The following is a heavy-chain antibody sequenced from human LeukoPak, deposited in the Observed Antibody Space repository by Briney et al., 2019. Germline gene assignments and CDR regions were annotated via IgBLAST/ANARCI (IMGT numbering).Heavy chain of an antibody. Sequence: GGSLRLSCAASGFTFSNYGMHWVRQTPGKGLEWVAFIRHDGNSKLYADSVKGRFTISRDNSKNALYLQMDSLRDEDTAVYYCAKGYLGLCTDGTCFHFDYWGQGTLVTVSS. D-gene: IGHD2-15*01. V-gene: IGHV3-30*02. CDR2: IRHDGNSK. J-gene: IGHJ4*02. CDR3: AKGYLGLCTDGTCFHFDY. CDR1: GFTFSNYG.